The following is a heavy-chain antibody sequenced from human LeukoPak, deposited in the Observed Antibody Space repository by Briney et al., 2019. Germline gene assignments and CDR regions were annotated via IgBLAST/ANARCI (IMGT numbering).Heavy chain of an antibody. CDR3: VRDLIPYCSGGSCYQGGAFDI. Sequence: PGRSLRLSCAASGFTFSDYAMHWVRQAPGKGLEWVALISFHGSNKYYADSVKGRFTITRDNAKNSLYLQMNSLRAEDTAVYYCVRDLIPYCSGGSCYQGGAFDIRGQGTMVTVSS. V-gene: IGHV3-30*03. J-gene: IGHJ3*02. CDR2: ISFHGSNK. D-gene: IGHD2-15*01. CDR1: GFTFSDYA.